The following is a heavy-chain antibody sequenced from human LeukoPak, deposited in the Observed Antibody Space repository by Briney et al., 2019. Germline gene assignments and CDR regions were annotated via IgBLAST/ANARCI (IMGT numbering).Heavy chain of an antibody. CDR3: AKASTVLKPIDS. CDR1: GFSFSTNT. Sequence: GGSLRLSCAASGFSFSTNTMNWVRQAPGRGLEWVAAMSPSGGSTYYTDSVKGRFTISRDNSKNTLFLQMNSLRAEDSALYYCAKASTVLKPIDSWGQGTLVTVSS. D-gene: IGHD1-14*01. V-gene: IGHV3-23*01. CDR2: MSPSGGST. J-gene: IGHJ4*02.